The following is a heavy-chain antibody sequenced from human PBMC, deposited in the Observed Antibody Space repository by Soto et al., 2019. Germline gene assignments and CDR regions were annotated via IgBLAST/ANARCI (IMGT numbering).Heavy chain of an antibody. D-gene: IGHD2-15*01. CDR3: ARDTGSGGLDY. CDR2: IYHSGST. J-gene: IGHJ4*02. CDR1: GGSISSGGYS. V-gene: IGHV4-30-2*01. Sequence: SETLSLTCAVSGGSISSGGYSWSWIRQPPGKGLEWIGYIYHSGSTYYNPSLKSRVTISVDRSKNQFSLKLSSVTAADTAVYYCARDTGSGGLDYWGQGTPVTVSS.